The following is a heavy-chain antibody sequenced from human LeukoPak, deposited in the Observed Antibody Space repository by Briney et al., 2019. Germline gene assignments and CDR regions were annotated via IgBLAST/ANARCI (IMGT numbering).Heavy chain of an antibody. Sequence: SETLSLTCAVSGGSISSGGYSWSWIRQPPGKGLEWIGYIYHSGSTYYNPSLKSRVTISVDRSKNQFSLKLSSVTAADTAVYYCARDLIGDYWGQGTLVTVSS. J-gene: IGHJ4*02. CDR3: ARDLIGDY. CDR1: GGSISSGGYS. D-gene: IGHD3-16*01. V-gene: IGHV4-30-2*01. CDR2: IYHSGST.